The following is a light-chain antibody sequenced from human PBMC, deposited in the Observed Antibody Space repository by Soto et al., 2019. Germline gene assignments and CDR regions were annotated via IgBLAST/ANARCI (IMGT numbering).Light chain of an antibody. CDR1: QSVSSSY. CDR2: DAS. CDR3: QQYHNWPIT. V-gene: IGKV3-20*01. Sequence: ILLTQSPGTLSLSPWERATLSCNASQSVSSSYLAWYQQKPGQAPRLLIYDASKRATGIPGRFSGSWSGTDFTLTIISLEPEDFAVYYCQQYHNWPITFGQGTRLEIK. J-gene: IGKJ5*01.